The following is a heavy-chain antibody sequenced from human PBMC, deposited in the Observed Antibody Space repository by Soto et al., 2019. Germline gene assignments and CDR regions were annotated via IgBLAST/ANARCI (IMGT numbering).Heavy chain of an antibody. Sequence: QLQLQESGSGLVKPSQTLPLTCAVSGGSISSGGYSWNWIRQPPGKGLEWIGYIWHSGSTYYNPSLKSRVTISLDRSKNQFSLKLGSVTAADTAVYYCARGYYYDSSGALDYWGQGTLVTVSS. J-gene: IGHJ4*02. D-gene: IGHD3-22*01. CDR1: GGSISSGGYS. CDR2: IWHSGST. V-gene: IGHV4-30-2*01. CDR3: ARGYYYDSSGALDY.